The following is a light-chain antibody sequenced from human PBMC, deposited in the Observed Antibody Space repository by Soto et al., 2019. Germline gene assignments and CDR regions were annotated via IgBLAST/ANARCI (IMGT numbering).Light chain of an antibody. V-gene: IGKV3-20*01. CDR1: QSVSSSY. CDR3: QQYGRSLPHT. Sequence: EIVLTQSPGTLSLSPGERATLSCRASQSVSSSYLAWFQQKPGQAPRLLIYAESSRATGIPDRFSGSGSGTDFTLTITRLEPEDFAVDYCQQYGRSLPHTFGQGTKLEIK. CDR2: AES. J-gene: IGKJ2*01.